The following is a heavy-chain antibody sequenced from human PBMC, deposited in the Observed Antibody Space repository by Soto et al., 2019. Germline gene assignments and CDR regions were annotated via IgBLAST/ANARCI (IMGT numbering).Heavy chain of an antibody. Sequence: SETLSLTCTVSGGSISSYYWSWIRQPPGKGLEWIGSIYYSGSTNYNPSLKSRVTISVDTSKNQFSLKLSSVTAADTAVYYCAREKYYYDSSGYYFFHWFDPWGQGTLVTVSS. V-gene: IGHV4-59*01. D-gene: IGHD3-22*01. CDR3: AREKYYYDSSGYYFFHWFDP. J-gene: IGHJ5*02. CDR1: GGSISSYY. CDR2: IYYSGST.